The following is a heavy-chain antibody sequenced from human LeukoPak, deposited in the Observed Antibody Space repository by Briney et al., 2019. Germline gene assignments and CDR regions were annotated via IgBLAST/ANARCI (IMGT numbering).Heavy chain of an antibody. V-gene: IGHV3-7*01. Sequence: GGSLRLSCAASGFTFSSYWMSWVRQAPGKGLEWVANIKQDGSEKYYVDPVKGRFTISRDNSKNTLYLQMNSLRAEDTAVYYCANIKIADAFDIWGQGTMVTVSS. CDR2: IKQDGSEK. D-gene: IGHD6-13*01. CDR3: ANIKIADAFDI. J-gene: IGHJ3*02. CDR1: GFTFSSYW.